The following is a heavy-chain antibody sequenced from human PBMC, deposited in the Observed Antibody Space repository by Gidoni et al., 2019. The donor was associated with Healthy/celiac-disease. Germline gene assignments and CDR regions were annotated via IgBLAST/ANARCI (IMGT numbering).Heavy chain of an antibody. D-gene: IGHD2-2*01. J-gene: IGHJ4*02. V-gene: IGHV1-58*01. Sequence: QMQLVQSGPEVKKPGTSVKVSCKASGFTFTSSAVQWVRQARGKRREWIGWIVVGSGNTNYAQKFQERVTITRDMSTSTAYMELSSLRSEDTAVYYCAAGYQLLLFDYWGQGTLVTVSS. CDR1: GFTFTSSA. CDR3: AAGYQLLLFDY. CDR2: IVVGSGNT.